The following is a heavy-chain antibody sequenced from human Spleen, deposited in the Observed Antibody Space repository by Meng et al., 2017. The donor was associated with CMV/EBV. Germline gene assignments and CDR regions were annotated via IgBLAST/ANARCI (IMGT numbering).Heavy chain of an antibody. J-gene: IGHJ4*02. V-gene: IGHV3-7*01. D-gene: IGHD1-26*01. CDR2: IKEDGSAK. CDR3: AIWED. CDR1: GFTFSSHW. Sequence: GESLKISCAASGFTFSSHWMHWVRQPPGKGLEWVATIKEDGSAKYYVDSVKGRFTISRDNAENSLFLQMNSLSAEDTAVYYCAIWEDWGQGTLVTVSS.